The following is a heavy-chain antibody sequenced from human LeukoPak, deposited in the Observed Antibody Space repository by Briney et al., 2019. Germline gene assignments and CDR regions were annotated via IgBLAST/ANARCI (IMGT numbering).Heavy chain of an antibody. D-gene: IGHD6-19*01. V-gene: IGHV3-9*01. CDR2: ISWNSGSI. Sequence: GGSLRLSCAASGFTFDDYAMHWVRQAPGKGLEWVSGISWNSGSIGYADSVKGRFTISRDNAKNSLYLRMNSLRAEDTAVYYCARDLGYSSGPNYWGQGTRVTVSS. CDR3: ARDLGYSSGPNY. J-gene: IGHJ4*02. CDR1: GFTFDDYA.